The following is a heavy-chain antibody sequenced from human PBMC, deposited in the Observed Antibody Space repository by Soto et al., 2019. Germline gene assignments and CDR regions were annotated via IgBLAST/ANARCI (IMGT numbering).Heavy chain of an antibody. CDR1: GFTFDNYA. V-gene: IGHV3-48*02. CDR2: RSVGSYGI. Sequence: EVQLVESGGGLVQPGGDLRLSCVASGFTFDNYAMNWVRQAPGKGLEWLSWRSVGSYGIEYSDSVNVRFTISRDNAKNSLYLQLNSLKYEDTAVYYCARDHLWAFDYCGQGTLVTVTS. CDR3: ARDHLWAFDY. D-gene: IGHD3-16*01. J-gene: IGHJ4*02.